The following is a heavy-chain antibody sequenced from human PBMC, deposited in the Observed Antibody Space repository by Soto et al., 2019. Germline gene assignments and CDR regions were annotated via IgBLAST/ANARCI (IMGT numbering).Heavy chain of an antibody. CDR1: GVYITPYF. D-gene: IGHD3-9*01. CDR2: IYASGRT. CDR3: ARHFDVDPSLDHYYFDL. V-gene: IGHV4-4*07. Sequence: QVQLQESGPGLVKPSETLSLTCTVSGVYITPYFWSWIRQPAGEAPEWLGHIYASGRTTYNPSLKSRVTMFVSQTQVSLRLTSVTAADTAVYYCARHFDVDPSLDHYYFDLWGRGALVTVSS. J-gene: IGHJ2*01.